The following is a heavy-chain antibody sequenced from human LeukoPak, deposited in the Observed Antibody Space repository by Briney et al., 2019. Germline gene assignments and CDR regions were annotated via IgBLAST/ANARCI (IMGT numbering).Heavy chain of an antibody. Sequence: SQTLSLTCTVSGGSISSGGYYWSWIRQPPGKGLEWIGYIYYSGSTYYNPSLKSRVTISVDTSKNQFSLKLSSVTAADTAVYYCGRGSMVRGVLYYFDYWGQGTLVTVSS. CDR3: GRGSMVRGVLYYFDY. CDR1: GGSISSGGYY. CDR2: IYYSGST. D-gene: IGHD3-10*01. J-gene: IGHJ4*02. V-gene: IGHV4-31*03.